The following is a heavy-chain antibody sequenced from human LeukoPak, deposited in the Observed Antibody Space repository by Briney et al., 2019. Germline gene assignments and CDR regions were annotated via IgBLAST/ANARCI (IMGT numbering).Heavy chain of an antibody. D-gene: IGHD3-10*01. V-gene: IGHV4-59*01. CDR3: ARDRTGFGELADY. J-gene: IGHJ4*02. CDR1: GGSITNSY. CDR2: IYYSGST. Sequence: PSETLSLTCAVSGGSITNSYWSWIRQPPGKGLEWIGYIYYSGSTKYSPSLKSRVTISVDTSKNQFSLNLSSVTAADTAVYFCARDRTGFGELADYWGQGTLVTVSS.